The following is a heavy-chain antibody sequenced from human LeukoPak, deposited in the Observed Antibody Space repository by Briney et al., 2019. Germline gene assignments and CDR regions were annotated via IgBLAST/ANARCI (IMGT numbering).Heavy chain of an antibody. CDR2: INPSGGST. Sequence: GASVKVSCKASGYTFSNYFMHWVRQAPGQGLEWMGIINPSGGSTNYAQNFQGRVTMTRDTSTSTVYMELSSPTYEDTAVYYCARESVAGDFDYWGQGTLVTVSS. D-gene: IGHD6-19*01. CDR1: GYTFSNYF. CDR3: ARESVAGDFDY. V-gene: IGHV1-46*01. J-gene: IGHJ4*02.